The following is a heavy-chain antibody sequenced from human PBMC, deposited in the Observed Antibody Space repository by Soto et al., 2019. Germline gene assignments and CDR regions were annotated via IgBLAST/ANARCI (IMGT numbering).Heavy chain of an antibody. Sequence: QVQLVQSGAEVKKPGASVKVSCKASGYTFTSYGISWVRQAPGQGLEWMGWISAYNGNTNYAQKLQGRVTMTTDTSTSTAYIELRSLRSDDTAVYYCARTGLGYCSGGSCYGPSWGWFDPWGQGTLVTVSS. CDR1: GYTFTSYG. CDR3: ARTGLGYCSGGSCYGPSWGWFDP. J-gene: IGHJ5*02. CDR2: ISAYNGNT. V-gene: IGHV1-18*04. D-gene: IGHD2-15*01.